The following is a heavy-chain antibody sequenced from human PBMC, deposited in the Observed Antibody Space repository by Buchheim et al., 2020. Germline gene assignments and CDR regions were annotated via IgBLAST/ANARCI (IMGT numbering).Heavy chain of an antibody. CDR3: AKSRWLATVEDFYFDY. D-gene: IGHD5-12*01. J-gene: IGHJ4*02. CDR2: ISGDGDTT. V-gene: IGHV3-23*04. CDR1: GFTFSSYA. Sequence: EVQLVESGGGLVQPGGSLRLSCAASGFTFSSYAINWVRQAPGKGLEWVSAISGDGDTTYYADSLRGRFTISRDNSKNTLYLQMNSLRAEDTAVYFCAKSRWLATVEDFYFDYWGQGTL.